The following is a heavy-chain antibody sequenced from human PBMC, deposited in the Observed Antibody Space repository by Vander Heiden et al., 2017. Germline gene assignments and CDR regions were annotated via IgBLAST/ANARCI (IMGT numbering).Heavy chain of an antibody. D-gene: IGHD2-2*01. Sequence: EVQLLESGGGLVQPGGSLRLSCAASGFTFSTYAMSWVRQAPGKWLEWLSSINDSGGSAYYADSVKGRFTISRDNSKNTLYLQMNSLRAEDTAVYYCAKSHCSGTSCYGRRFDPWGQGTLVTVSS. J-gene: IGHJ5*02. CDR3: AKSHCSGTSCYGRRFDP. CDR1: GFTFSTYA. V-gene: IGHV3-23*01. CDR2: INDSGGSA.